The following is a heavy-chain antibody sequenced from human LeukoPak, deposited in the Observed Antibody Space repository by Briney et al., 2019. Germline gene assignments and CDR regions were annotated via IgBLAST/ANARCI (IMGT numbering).Heavy chain of an antibody. CDR1: GFTVSSNY. CDR2: ISSSSSYI. J-gene: IGHJ4*02. V-gene: IGHV3-21*04. Sequence: GGSLRLSCAASGFTVSSNYMSWVRQAPGKGLEWVSSISSSSSYIYYADSVKGRFTISRDNAKNSLYLQMNSLRGEDTAVYYCARDIDFRFDYWGQGTLVTVSS. CDR3: ARDIDFRFDY.